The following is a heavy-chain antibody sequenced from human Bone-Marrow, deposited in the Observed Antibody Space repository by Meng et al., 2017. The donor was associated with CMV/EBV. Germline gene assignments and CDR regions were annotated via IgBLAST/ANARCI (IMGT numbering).Heavy chain of an antibody. J-gene: IGHJ4*02. CDR2: IYYTGST. D-gene: IGHD5-24*01. V-gene: IGHV4-59*01. Sequence: QLRLQESGPGLVKRSETLSLTCTVSACSISSYHWSWIRQPPGKGLEWIGYIYYTGSTNYNPSLKSRVTISVDTSKNQFSLKLSYVTAADTVVYYCARGRDGYNHDYWGQGTLVTVSS. CDR1: ACSISSYH. CDR3: ARGRDGYNHDY.